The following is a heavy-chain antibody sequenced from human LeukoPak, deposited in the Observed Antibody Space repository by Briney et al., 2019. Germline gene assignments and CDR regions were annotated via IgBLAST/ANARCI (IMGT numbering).Heavy chain of an antibody. Sequence: GGSLRLSCAASGFTFSSYSVNWVRQAPGKGLEWVSVIYSGGSTYYADSVKGRFTISRDNSKNTLYLQMNSLRAEDTAVYYCARGRWELLYFDYWGQGTLVTVSS. CDR1: GFTFSSYS. CDR2: IYSGGST. J-gene: IGHJ4*02. D-gene: IGHD1-26*01. V-gene: IGHV3-66*01. CDR3: ARGRWELLYFDY.